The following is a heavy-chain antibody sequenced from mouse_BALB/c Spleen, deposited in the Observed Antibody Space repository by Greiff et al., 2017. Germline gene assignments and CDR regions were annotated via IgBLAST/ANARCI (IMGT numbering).Heavy chain of an antibody. J-gene: IGHJ2*01. CDR1: GYAFTSYN. Sequence: VQLQQSGPELVKPGASVKVSCKASGYAFTSYNMYWVKQSHGKSLEWIGYIYPYNGGTGYNQKFKSKATLTVDNSSSTAYMELRSLTSEDSAVYYCARVRRGYYFDDWGQGTTLTVSS. CDR2: IYPYNGGT. CDR3: ARVRRGYYFDD. V-gene: IGHV1S29*02. D-gene: IGHD2-14*01.